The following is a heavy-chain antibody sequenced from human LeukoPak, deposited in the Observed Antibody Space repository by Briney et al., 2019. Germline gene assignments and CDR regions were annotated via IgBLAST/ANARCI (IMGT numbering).Heavy chain of an antibody. D-gene: IGHD3-10*01. Sequence: SVKVSCKASGGTLSSYAISWVRQAPGQGLEWMGGIIPIFGTANYAQKFQGRVTITADESTSTAYMELSSLRSEDTAVYYCARGAFMVRRNHYYGMDVWGKGTTVTVSS. CDR1: GGTLSSYA. CDR3: ARGAFMVRRNHYYGMDV. CDR2: IIPIFGTA. V-gene: IGHV1-69*13. J-gene: IGHJ6*04.